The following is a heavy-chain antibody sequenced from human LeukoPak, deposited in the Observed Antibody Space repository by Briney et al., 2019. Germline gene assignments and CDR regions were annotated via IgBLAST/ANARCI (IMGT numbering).Heavy chain of an antibody. CDR1: GYTFTGYY. CDR3: ARTYSSSWRFDY. D-gene: IGHD6-13*01. V-gene: IGHV1-2*02. J-gene: IGHJ4*02. Sequence: ASVKVSCKASGYTFTGYYMHCVRQAPGQGLEWMGWINPNSGGTNYAQKFQGRVTMTRDTSISTAYMELSRLRSDDTAVYYCARTYSSSWRFDYWGQGTLVTVSS. CDR2: INPNSGGT.